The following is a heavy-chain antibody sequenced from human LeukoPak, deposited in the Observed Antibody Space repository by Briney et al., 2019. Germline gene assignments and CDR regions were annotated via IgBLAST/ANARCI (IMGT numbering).Heavy chain of an antibody. CDR1: GFTVSSVY. Sequence: GGSLRLSCAASGFTVSSVYMSWVRQAPGKGLEWVSVLYSGGSTYYADSVKGRFTISRDNSKNTLYLQMNSLRAEDTAVYYCARGYSYSWGYWGQGALATVSS. CDR2: LYSGGST. D-gene: IGHD5-18*01. J-gene: IGHJ4*02. CDR3: ARGYSYSWGY. V-gene: IGHV3-66*01.